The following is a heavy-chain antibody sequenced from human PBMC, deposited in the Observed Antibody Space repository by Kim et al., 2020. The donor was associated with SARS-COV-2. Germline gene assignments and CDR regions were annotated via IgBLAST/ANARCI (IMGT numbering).Heavy chain of an antibody. J-gene: IGHJ4*02. CDR1: GGSISSGGYP. CDR3: ARAPDGYFDY. V-gene: IGHV4-30-2*01. CDR2: IYHSGST. Sequence: SETLSLTCAVSGGSISSGGYPWSWIRQPPGKGLEWIGYIYHSGSTYYNPSLKSRVTISVDRSKNQFSLKLSSVTAADTAVYYCARAPDGYFDYWGQGTLVTVSS.